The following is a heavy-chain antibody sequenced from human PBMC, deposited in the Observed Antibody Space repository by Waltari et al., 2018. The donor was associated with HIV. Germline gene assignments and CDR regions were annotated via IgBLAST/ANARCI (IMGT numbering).Heavy chain of an antibody. CDR2: IYNNGNT. CDR1: GVSINILGYS. J-gene: IGHJ4*02. D-gene: IGHD2-15*01. V-gene: IGHV4-31*11. Sequence: QVQLQESGPGLLRPSQTLSLTCAVSGVSINILGYSWSWVRQHPETGLQWVGHIYNNGNTYYNPSLQSRVTISRDTSQHQFSRTLSSVTAADNAVYYCARGRKGYLGIEDLDSWGQGTLVTVSS. CDR3: ARGRKGYLGIEDLDS.